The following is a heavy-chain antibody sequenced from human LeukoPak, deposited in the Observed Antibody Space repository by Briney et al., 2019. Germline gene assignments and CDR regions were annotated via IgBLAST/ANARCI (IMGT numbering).Heavy chain of an antibody. CDR2: ISSSGSTI. CDR3: ARDVSLGTYYDYVWGSYRPAHFDY. CDR1: GFTFRSYE. V-gene: IGHV3-48*03. Sequence: GGSLRLSCAASGFTFRSYEMNWVRQAPGKGLEWVSYISSSGSTIYYADSVKGRFTISRDNAKNSLYLQMNSLRAEDTAVYYCARDVSLGTYYDYVWGSYRPAHFDYWGQGTLVTVSS. J-gene: IGHJ4*02. D-gene: IGHD3-16*02.